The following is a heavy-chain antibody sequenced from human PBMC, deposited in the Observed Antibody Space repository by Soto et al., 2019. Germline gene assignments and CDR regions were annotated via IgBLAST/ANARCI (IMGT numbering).Heavy chain of an antibody. J-gene: IGHJ3*02. V-gene: IGHV3-66*01. CDR1: GFSVSNNH. CDR3: ARDLWGEGNAFDI. D-gene: IGHD3-16*01. Sequence: DVQVVESGGGLVQPGGSLRLSCVASGFSVSNNHINWVRQAPGKGLEWVSVFYSGGSTYYADSVKGRFTISRDNSKNTVYLQMNSLRAEDTAVYYCARDLWGEGNAFDIWGQGTMVTVSS. CDR2: FYSGGST.